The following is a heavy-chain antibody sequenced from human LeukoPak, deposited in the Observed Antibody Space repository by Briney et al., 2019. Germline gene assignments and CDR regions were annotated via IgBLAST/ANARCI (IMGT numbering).Heavy chain of an antibody. V-gene: IGHV4-59*12. Sequence: SETLSLTCTVSGGSISSYYWSWIRQPPGKGLEWIGYIYYNGKTYYNPSLQRRVTISVDTSESHFSLKLSSVTAADTAVYYCARGRSSSFPFDYWGQGTLVTVSS. D-gene: IGHD6-13*01. CDR3: ARGRSSSFPFDY. CDR2: IYYNGKT. J-gene: IGHJ4*02. CDR1: GGSISSYY.